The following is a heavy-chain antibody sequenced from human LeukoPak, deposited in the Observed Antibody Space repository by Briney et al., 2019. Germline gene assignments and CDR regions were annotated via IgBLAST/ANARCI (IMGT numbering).Heavy chain of an antibody. CDR3: ARRGGHTWDVGNWFDP. Sequence: SETLSLTCTVSGGSIRSSSYYWGWIRQPPGMGQEWIGSIYYSGITYYNPFLESRVSISVDTSKNQFSLTLTSVTAADTAVYYCARRGGHTWDVGNWFDPWGQGTLVTVSS. V-gene: IGHV4-39*01. CDR2: IYYSGIT. CDR1: GGSIRSSSYY. J-gene: IGHJ5*02. D-gene: IGHD1-26*01.